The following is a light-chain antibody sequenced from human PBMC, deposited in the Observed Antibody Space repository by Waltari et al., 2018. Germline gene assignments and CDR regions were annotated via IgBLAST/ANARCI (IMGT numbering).Light chain of an antibody. CDR1: SSDVGGYNY. CDR2: DVS. Sequence: QSALTQPASVSGSPGQSITISCTGTSSDVGGYNYVSCYQQHPGKAPKLMIYDVSNRPSGVSNRFSGSKSGNTAFLTISGLQAGDEADYYCSSYTTSTTYVEFGGGTKLTVL. J-gene: IGLJ2*01. CDR3: SSYTTSTTYVE. V-gene: IGLV2-14*03.